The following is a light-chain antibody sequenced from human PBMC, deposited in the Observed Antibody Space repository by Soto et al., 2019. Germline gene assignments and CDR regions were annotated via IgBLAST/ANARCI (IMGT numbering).Light chain of an antibody. Sequence: EIVLTQSPATLSLSPGERATFSCKASQSVGTSLAWFQQKPGQAPRLLIYDASVRATGIPARFSGSGSGTDFTLTISRLQPGDIAMYYCQQSSNWPPWTFGRGTRVEI. V-gene: IGKV3-11*01. CDR1: QSVGTS. J-gene: IGKJ1*01. CDR2: DAS. CDR3: QQSSNWPPWT.